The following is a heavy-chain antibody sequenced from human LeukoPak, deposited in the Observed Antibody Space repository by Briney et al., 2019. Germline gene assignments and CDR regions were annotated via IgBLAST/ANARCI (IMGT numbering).Heavy chain of an antibody. J-gene: IGHJ4*02. CDR3: ARAGVYYYGSGSYRYFDY. Sequence: GGSLRLSCAASGFTFSSYDMHWVRQATGKGLEWVSAIGTAGDTYYPGSVKGRFTISRENAKNSLYLQMNSLGAGDTAVYYCARAGVYYYGSGSYRYFDYWGQGTLVTVSS. CDR2: IGTAGDT. V-gene: IGHV3-13*01. D-gene: IGHD3-10*01. CDR1: GFTFSSYD.